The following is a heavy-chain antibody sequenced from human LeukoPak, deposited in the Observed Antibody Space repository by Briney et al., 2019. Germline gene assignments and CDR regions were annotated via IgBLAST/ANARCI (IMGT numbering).Heavy chain of an antibody. Sequence: GGSLRLSCAASGFTFSSYAMSWVRQAPGKGLEWVSTISGGGVTTYYADSVKGRLTISRDNSKNTVSLQMNSLRDDDTAVYFCARESPVAAVGRSWFDPWGQGTLVTVSA. CDR1: GFTFSSYA. J-gene: IGHJ5*02. D-gene: IGHD6-13*01. CDR3: ARESPVAAVGRSWFDP. V-gene: IGHV3-23*01. CDR2: ISGGGVTT.